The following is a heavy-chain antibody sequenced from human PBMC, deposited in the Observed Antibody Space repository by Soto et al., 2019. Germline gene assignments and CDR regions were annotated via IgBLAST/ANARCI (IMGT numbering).Heavy chain of an antibody. CDR2: LYYSGNT. V-gene: IGHV4-39*01. Sequence: SETLSLTCTVSGGSISRSSYSWAWIRQPPGKGLEWIGTLYYSGNTYYNPSLKSRVTISVDTSKNQFSLKLSSVTAADTAVYYCATRQGGSYNWFDPWGQGTLVTVSS. J-gene: IGHJ5*02. D-gene: IGHD2-15*01. CDR1: GGSISRSSYS. CDR3: ATRQGGSYNWFDP.